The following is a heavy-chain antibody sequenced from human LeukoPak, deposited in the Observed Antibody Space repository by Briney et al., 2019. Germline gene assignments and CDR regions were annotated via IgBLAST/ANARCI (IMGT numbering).Heavy chain of an antibody. D-gene: IGHD5-18*01. J-gene: IGHJ3*02. V-gene: IGHV4-61*02. CDR3: VGFTYGKNDAFDI. CDR2: IYTSGST. CDR1: GGSISSSSYY. Sequence: PSETLSLTCTVSGGSISSSSYYWSWIRQPAGKGLEWIGRIYTSGSTNYNPSLKSRVTMSVDTSKNQFSLKLSSVTAADTAVYYCVGFTYGKNDAFDIWGQGTMVTVSS.